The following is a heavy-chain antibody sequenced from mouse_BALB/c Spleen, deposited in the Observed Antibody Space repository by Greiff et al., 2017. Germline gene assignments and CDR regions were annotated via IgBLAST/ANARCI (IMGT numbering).Heavy chain of an antibody. CDR1: GFTFSSFG. Sequence: EVKLMESGGGLVQPGGSRKLSCAASGFTFSSFGMHWVRQAPEKGLEWVAYISSGSSTIYYADTVKGRFTISRDNPKNTLFLQMTSLRSEDTAMYYCARCGTARSYAMDYWGQGTSVTVSS. CDR3: ARCGTARSYAMDY. CDR2: ISSGSSTI. D-gene: IGHD3-2*01. V-gene: IGHV5-17*02. J-gene: IGHJ4*01.